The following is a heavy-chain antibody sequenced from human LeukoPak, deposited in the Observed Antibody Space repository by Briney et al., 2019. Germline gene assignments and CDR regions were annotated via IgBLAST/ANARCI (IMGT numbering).Heavy chain of an antibody. J-gene: IGHJ4*02. CDR2: INPSGGST. CDR3: AREFRGYSSSSALDY. CDR1: GYTFTSYY. D-gene: IGHD6-6*01. Sequence: EASVTVSCKASGYTFTSYYMHWVRQAPGQGLEWMGIINPSGGSTSYAQKFQGRVTMTRDMSTSTVYMELSSLRSEDTAVYYCAREFRGYSSSSALDYWGQGTLVTVSS. V-gene: IGHV1-46*01.